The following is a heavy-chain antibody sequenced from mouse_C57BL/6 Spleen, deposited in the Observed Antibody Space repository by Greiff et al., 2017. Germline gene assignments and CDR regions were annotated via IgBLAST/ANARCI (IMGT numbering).Heavy chain of an antibody. V-gene: IGHV1-54*01. J-gene: IGHJ4*01. D-gene: IGHD1-1*01. CDR3: ARQDVFITTVVLPMDY. CDR2: INPGSGGT. Sequence: VKLMESGAELVRPGTSVKVSCKASGYAFTNYLIEWVKQRPGQGLEWIGVINPGSGGTNYNEKFKGKATLTADKSSSTAYRQLSSLTSEDSAVYFCARQDVFITTVVLPMDYWCQGTSVTVSS. CDR1: GYAFTNYL.